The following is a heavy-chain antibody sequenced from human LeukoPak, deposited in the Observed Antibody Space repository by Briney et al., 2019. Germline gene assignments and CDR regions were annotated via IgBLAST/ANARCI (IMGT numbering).Heavy chain of an antibody. CDR2: IYYTGST. CDR3: ARRGGSGRAFDY. CDR1: GASISGGTYY. J-gene: IGHJ4*02. Sequence: SETLSLTCSVSGASISGGTYYWGWIRQPPGKGLEWIGSIYYTGSTYDNPSLNSRVTISVDTSKNQFSLKLSSVTAADTAVYYCARRGGSGRAFDYWGQGTLVTVSS. V-gene: IGHV4-39*01. D-gene: IGHD1-26*01.